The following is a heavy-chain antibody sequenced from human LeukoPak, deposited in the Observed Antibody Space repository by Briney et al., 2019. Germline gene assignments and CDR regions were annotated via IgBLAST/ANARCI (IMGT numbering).Heavy chain of an antibody. Sequence: YYWSWIRXXPGKGLEWIAYIYYSGTTNYNPSLKSRVTISVDTSKNQFSLKLSSVTAADTAVYYCARAGWELLSYFDYWGQGTLVTVSS. CDR1: YY. J-gene: IGHJ4*02. D-gene: IGHD1-26*01. CDR3: ARAGWELLSYFDY. V-gene: IGHV4-59*01. CDR2: IYYSGTT.